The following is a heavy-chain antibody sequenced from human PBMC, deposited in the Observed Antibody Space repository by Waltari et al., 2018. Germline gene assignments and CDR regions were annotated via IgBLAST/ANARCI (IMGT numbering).Heavy chain of an antibody. CDR2: ISGRGGST. CDR3: AKDLSPYYDFWSGYYMSVGEYFDY. CDR1: GFTFSSYA. D-gene: IGHD3-3*01. Sequence: EVQLLESGGGLVQPGGSLRLSCAASGFTFSSYAMSWVRQAPGKGLEWVSAISGRGGSTYYDDSVKGRFTISRDNSKKALYLQMNSLRAEDTAVYYCAKDLSPYYDFWSGYYMSVGEYFDYWGQGTLVTVSS. V-gene: IGHV3-23*01. J-gene: IGHJ4*02.